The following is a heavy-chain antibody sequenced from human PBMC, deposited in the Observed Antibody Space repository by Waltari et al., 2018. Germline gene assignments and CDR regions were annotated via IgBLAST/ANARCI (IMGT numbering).Heavy chain of an antibody. Sequence: EVQLVESGGGLVQPGRSLRLSCAASGFTFDDYAMHWVRQAPGKGLEWVSGIIWNSGSIGYADSVKGRFTISRDNAKNSLYLQMNSLRAEDTALYYCAKAGQWLVVGSVDYWGQGTLVTVSS. J-gene: IGHJ4*02. CDR3: AKAGQWLVVGSVDY. D-gene: IGHD6-19*01. CDR1: GFTFDDYA. V-gene: IGHV3-9*01. CDR2: IIWNSGSI.